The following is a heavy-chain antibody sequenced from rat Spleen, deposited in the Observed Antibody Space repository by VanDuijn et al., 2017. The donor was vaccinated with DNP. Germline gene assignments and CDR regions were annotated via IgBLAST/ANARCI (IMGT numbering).Heavy chain of an antibody. D-gene: IGHD1-12*02. Sequence: QVQVKESGPGLVQPSQTLSLACTAPGFPLTNSHAHGVPQPSGKGLEWMGIIWTGGRVEYNSAIKSRLSISRDTSKSQVFLKMNSLQTEDTATYYWARGDYDGSYYSYYFDYWGQGTMVTVSS. CDR1: GFPLTNSH. V-gene: IGHV2-43*01. CDR3: ARGDYDGSYYSYYFDY. CDR2: IWTGGRV. J-gene: IGHJ2*01.